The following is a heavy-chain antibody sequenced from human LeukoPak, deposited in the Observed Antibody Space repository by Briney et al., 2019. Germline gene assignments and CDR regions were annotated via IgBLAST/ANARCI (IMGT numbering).Heavy chain of an antibody. D-gene: IGHD2-2*01. CDR1: GGSLSSGDYY. CDR3: ARDVVVVPAAREGWFDP. V-gene: IGHV4-30-4*01. CDR2: IYYSGST. Sequence: SETLSLTCTVSGGSLSSGDYYWSWIRQPPGKGLEWIGYIYYSGSTYYNPSLKSRVTISVDTSKNQFSLKLSSVTAADTAVYYCARDVVVVPAAREGWFDPWGQGTLVTVSS. J-gene: IGHJ5*02.